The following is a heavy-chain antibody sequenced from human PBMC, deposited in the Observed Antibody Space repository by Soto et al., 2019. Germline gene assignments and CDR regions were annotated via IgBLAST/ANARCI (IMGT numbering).Heavy chain of an antibody. D-gene: IGHD2-8*01. Sequence: QVQLHQSGPGLVKPSEPLSITCSVSGASLTNYYWTWIRQSPGKGLEWIGYIYYGGTSNYNSSLKGRVTVSVDMSTNQFSLTLNSVTAADTAVYYCAMYSGHGQDYWGQGTLVTVSS. V-gene: IGHV4-59*01. J-gene: IGHJ4*02. CDR3: AMYSGHGQDY. CDR2: IYYGGTS. CDR1: GASLTNYY.